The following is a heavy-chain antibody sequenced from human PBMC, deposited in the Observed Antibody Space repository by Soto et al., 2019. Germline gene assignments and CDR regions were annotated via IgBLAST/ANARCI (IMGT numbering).Heavy chain of an antibody. CDR3: ARHDCISSSCYYYDYYGMDV. D-gene: IGHD2-2*01. CDR1: GGTFSSYA. J-gene: IGHJ6*02. CDR2: IIPIFGTV. V-gene: IGHV1-69*12. Sequence: QVQLVQSGAEVKKPGSSVKVSCKASGGTFSSYAISWVRQAPGQGLEWMGGIIPIFGTVNYAQKFQGRVTITADESTSTAYMELSSLRSEDTAVYYCARHDCISSSCYYYDYYGMDVWGQGTTVTVSS.